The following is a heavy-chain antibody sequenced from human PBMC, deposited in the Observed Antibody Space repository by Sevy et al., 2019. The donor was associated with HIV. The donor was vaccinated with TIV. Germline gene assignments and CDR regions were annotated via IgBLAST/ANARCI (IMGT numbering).Heavy chain of an antibody. CDR2: INPNSGGT. Sequence: ASVKVSCKASGYTFTGYYMHWVRQAPGQGLEWMGWINPNSGGTNYAQKFQGRVTMTRDTSISTAYMELSRLRSDDTAVYYCARDLDIVVVVAAPTVGMGVWGQGTTVTVSS. D-gene: IGHD2-15*01. V-gene: IGHV1-2*02. CDR3: ARDLDIVVVVAAPTVGMGV. CDR1: GYTFTGYY. J-gene: IGHJ6*02.